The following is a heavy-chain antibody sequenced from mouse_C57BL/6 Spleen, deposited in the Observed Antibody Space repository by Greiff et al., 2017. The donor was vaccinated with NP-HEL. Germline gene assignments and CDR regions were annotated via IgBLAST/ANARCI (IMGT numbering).Heavy chain of an antibody. CDR1: GYAFSSSW. CDR2: IYPGDGDT. V-gene: IGHV1-82*01. D-gene: IGHD1-1*01. J-gene: IGHJ4*01. CDR3: ARSSFTTVVAYYYAMDY. Sequence: QVQLHQSGPELVKPGASVKISCKASGYAFSSSWMNWVKQRPGKGLEWIGRIYPGDGDTNYNGKFKGKATLTVDTSSSTAYMQLSSLTSEDSAVYYCARSSFTTVVAYYYAMDYWGQGTSVTVSS.